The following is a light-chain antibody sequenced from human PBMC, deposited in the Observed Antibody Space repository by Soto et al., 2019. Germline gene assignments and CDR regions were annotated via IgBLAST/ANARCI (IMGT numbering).Light chain of an antibody. CDR3: QQRSNWPIT. V-gene: IGKV3-11*01. CDR2: DAS. J-gene: IGKJ5*01. CDR1: QSVGSSY. Sequence: EIVLTQSPVTLSLSPGERATLSCRASQSVGSSYLAWYQQKPGQAPRLLIYDASNRATGVPARFRGSGSGTDFTLTISSLEPEDFSVYYCQQRSNWPITFGQGTRLEIK.